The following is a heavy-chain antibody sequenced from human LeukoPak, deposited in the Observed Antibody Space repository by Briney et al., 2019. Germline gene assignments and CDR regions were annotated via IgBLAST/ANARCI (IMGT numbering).Heavy chain of an antibody. J-gene: IGHJ4*02. Sequence: GGSLRLSCAASGFTFSSYAMHWVRQAPGKGLEWVAVVSYDGSNKYYADSVKGRFTISRDNSKNTLYLQMNSLRADDTAVYYCARAMGTLNHSPPDYWGQGTLVTVSS. CDR3: ARAMGTLNHSPPDY. CDR1: GFTFSSYA. CDR2: VSYDGSNK. V-gene: IGHV3-30*04. D-gene: IGHD3-16*01.